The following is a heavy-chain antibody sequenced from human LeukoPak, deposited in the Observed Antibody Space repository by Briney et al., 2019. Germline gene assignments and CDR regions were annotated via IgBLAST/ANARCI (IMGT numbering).Heavy chain of an antibody. J-gene: IGHJ4*02. CDR1: GFTFSSYA. D-gene: IGHD3-22*01. CDR2: ISGSGGST. CDR3: AKDLSPNAYYYDSSGL. Sequence: GGSLRLSCAASGFTFSSYAMSWVRQAPGKGLESVSAISGSGGSTYYADSVKGRFTISRDNSKNTLYLQMNSLRAEDTAVYYCAKDLSPNAYYYDSSGLWGQGTLVTVSS. V-gene: IGHV3-23*01.